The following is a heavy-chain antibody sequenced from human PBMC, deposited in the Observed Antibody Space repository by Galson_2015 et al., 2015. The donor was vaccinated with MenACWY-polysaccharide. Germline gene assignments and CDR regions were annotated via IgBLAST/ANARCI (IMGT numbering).Heavy chain of an antibody. Sequence: SLRLSCAASGFTFSSDAMTWVRQAPGEGLEWVSTITGSGERTYYADSVKGRFTISRDNSKNTLFLQMHSLRAEDTAVYYCAKDRGFGVGTKSDYWGQGALVTASS. V-gene: IGHV3-23*01. CDR3: AKDRGFGVGTKSDY. CDR2: ITGSGERT. J-gene: IGHJ4*02. D-gene: IGHD3-3*01. CDR1: GFTFSSDA.